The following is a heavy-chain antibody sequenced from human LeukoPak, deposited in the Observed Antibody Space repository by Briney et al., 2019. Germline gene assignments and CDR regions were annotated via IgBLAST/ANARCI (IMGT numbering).Heavy chain of an antibody. V-gene: IGHV1-69*13. D-gene: IGHD7-27*01. J-gene: IGHJ3*02. CDR3: ARYLPSITNWDAFDI. CDR2: IIPIFGTA. Sequence: SVKVSCKASGGTFSSYAISWVRQAPGQGLEWMGGIIPIFGTANYAQKFQGRVTITADESTSTAYMELSSLRPEDTAVYYCARYLPSITNWDAFDIWGQGTMVTVSS. CDR1: GGTFSSYA.